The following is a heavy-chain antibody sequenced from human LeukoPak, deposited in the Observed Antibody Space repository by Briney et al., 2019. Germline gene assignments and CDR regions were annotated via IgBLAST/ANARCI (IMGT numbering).Heavy chain of an antibody. CDR2: VYHTGNT. D-gene: IGHD3-10*01. Sequence: PSETLSLTCSVSGVSMSPYFWSWIRQPPGKGLEWIGYVYHTGNTKYNPSLSSRLTISVDTSKNHLSLELTSLTAADTAVYYCARGRGFGAGGYYVHWGRGSLVTVSS. V-gene: IGHV4-59*01. CDR1: GVSMSPYF. CDR3: ARGRGFGAGGYYVH. J-gene: IGHJ4*02.